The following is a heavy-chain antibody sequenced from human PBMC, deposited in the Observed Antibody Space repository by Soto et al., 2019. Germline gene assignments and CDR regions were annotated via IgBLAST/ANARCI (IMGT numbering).Heavy chain of an antibody. CDR1: GFTLSDYN. Sequence: GGSLRLSCAASGFTLSDYNMTWIRQAPGKGLEWVSYMSSRGGAIYTADSVKGRFTIARDNAQNALCLQMNSLRAEDTAVYYCARAGDSSCYYDVDAFYIWGQGTMVTVSS. D-gene: IGHD3-22*01. CDR3: ARAGDSSCYYDVDAFYI. CDR2: MSSRGGAI. V-gene: IGHV3-11*01. J-gene: IGHJ3*02.